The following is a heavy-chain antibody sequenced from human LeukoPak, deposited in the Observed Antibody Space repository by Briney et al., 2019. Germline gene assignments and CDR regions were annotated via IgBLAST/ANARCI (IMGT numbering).Heavy chain of an antibody. CDR3: ARGTRGTVPPTFDY. Sequence: PAETLSLTCAVYGGSFSGYYWSWIRQPPGKGLEWIGEINHSGSTNYNPSLKSRVTISVDTSKNQFSLKLSSVTAADPAVYYCARGTRGTVPPTFDYWGQGTLVPVSS. CDR1: GGSFSGYY. CDR2: INHSGST. D-gene: IGHD1/OR15-1a*01. J-gene: IGHJ4*02. V-gene: IGHV4-34*01.